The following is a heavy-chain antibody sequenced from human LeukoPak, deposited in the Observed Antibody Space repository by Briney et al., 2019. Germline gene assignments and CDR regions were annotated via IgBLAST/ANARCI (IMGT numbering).Heavy chain of an antibody. CDR3: ARHNKWPDY. CDR2: IYPGDSDT. Sequence: GGSRQSSLKGSGYRFTSYWIGWGRQGPGKGLEWVGIIYPGDSDTRYSPSFQGQATISADKSISTAYLQWSSLKASDTAMYYCARHNKWPDYWGQGTLVTVSS. J-gene: IGHJ4*02. D-gene: IGHD5-12*01. V-gene: IGHV5-51*01. CDR1: GYRFTSYW.